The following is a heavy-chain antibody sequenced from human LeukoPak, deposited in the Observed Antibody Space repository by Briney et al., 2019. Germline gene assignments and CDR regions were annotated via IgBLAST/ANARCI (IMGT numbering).Heavy chain of an antibody. CDR1: GGSISSYY. J-gene: IGHJ6*02. Sequence: SETLSLTCTVSGGSISSYYWSWIRQPPGKGLEWIGYIYYSGSTNYNPSLKSRVTISVDTSKNQFSLKLSSVTAADTAVYYCARWKIGVYDFWSGDRYGMDVWGQGTTVTVSS. V-gene: IGHV4-59*01. CDR2: IYYSGST. D-gene: IGHD3-3*01. CDR3: ARWKIGVYDFWSGDRYGMDV.